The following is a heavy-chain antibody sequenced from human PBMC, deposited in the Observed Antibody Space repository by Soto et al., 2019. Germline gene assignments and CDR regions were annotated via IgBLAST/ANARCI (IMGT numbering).Heavy chain of an antibody. V-gene: IGHV4-39*01. CDR2: IFYSGST. CDR3: ARQPTTGDTDLWFDP. J-gene: IGHJ5*02. D-gene: IGHD2-21*01. CDR1: GGSTSTSRSY. Sequence: SETLSLTCNVSGGSTSTSRSYWAWIRQPPGKGLEWLANIFYSGSTYYNPSLASRVTVSVDTSKNEFSLKLRSVTAADTAVYYCARQPTTGDTDLWFDPWGQGTLVTVSS.